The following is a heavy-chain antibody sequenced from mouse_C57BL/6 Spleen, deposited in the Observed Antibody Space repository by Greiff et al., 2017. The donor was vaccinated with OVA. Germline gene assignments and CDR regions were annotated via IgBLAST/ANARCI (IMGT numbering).Heavy chain of an antibody. V-gene: IGHV7-3*01. CDR2: IRNKANGYTT. D-gene: IGHD1-1*01. CDR3: ARSPHYYGSSYFYAMDY. J-gene: IGHJ4*01. CDR1: GFTFTDYY. Sequence: EVKLMESGGGLVQPGGSLSLSCAASGFTFTDYYMSWVRQPPGKALEWLGFIRNKANGYTTEYSASVKGRFTISRDNSQSILYLQMNALRAEDSATYYCARSPHYYGSSYFYAMDYWGQGTSVTVSS.